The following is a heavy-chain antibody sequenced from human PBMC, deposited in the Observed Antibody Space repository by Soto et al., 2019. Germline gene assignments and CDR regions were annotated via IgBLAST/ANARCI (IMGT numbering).Heavy chain of an antibody. CDR2: ISAYYGNT. J-gene: IGHJ4*02. V-gene: IGHV1-18*03. CDR3: ARDSPPSDY. Sequence: QVQLVQSGAEVKKPGASVKVSCKASGYTFTSYGISWVRQAPGQGLEWMGWISAYYGNTNHAQKLQGRVTMTTDTSTSTADMELRCLRSDDMAVYYCARDSPPSDYWGQGPLVTVSS. CDR1: GYTFTSYG.